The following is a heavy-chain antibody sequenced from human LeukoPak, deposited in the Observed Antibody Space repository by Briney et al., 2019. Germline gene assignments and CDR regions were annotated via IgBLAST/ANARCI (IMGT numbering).Heavy chain of an antibody. Sequence: PGGSLRLSCAASGFTFSSYWMHWVRQAPGKGLVWVSRINSDGSSTSYAYSVKGRFTISRDNDKNKLYLQMNRLRAEDTAVYYCARSDSSSWKYYYCCYMDVWGKGTTVTVSS. CDR3: ARSDSSSWKYYYCCYMDV. V-gene: IGHV3-74*01. CDR1: GFTFSSYW. J-gene: IGHJ6*03. CDR2: INSDGSST. D-gene: IGHD6-13*01.